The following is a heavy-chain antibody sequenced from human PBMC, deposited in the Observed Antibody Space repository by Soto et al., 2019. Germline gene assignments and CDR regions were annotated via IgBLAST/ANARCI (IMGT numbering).Heavy chain of an antibody. CDR2: ISSDGHHQ. CDR3: SRGTYYPQSSGLHADY. J-gene: IGHJ4*02. CDR1: GFSFNDYA. D-gene: IGHD3-22*01. V-gene: IGHV3-30*03. Sequence: VGSLRLSCATSGFSFNDYAMYWVRQAPGQGLEWVAIISSDGHHQFYLDNLRGRFTVSRDNSKNTLYLQMNSLRPEDTAVYYCSRGTYYPQSSGLHADYWGPGTVVTVSS.